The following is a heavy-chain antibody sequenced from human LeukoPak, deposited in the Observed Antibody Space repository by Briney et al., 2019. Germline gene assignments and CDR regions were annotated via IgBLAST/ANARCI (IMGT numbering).Heavy chain of an antibody. J-gene: IGHJ4*02. D-gene: IGHD5-18*01. Sequence: SVKVSCKASGYTFTTYGISWVRQAPGQGLEWMGRIIPILGIANYAQKFQGRVTITADKSTSTAYMELSSLRSEDTAVYYCAREKDVDTAMVLDYWGQGTLVTVSS. CDR2: IIPILGIA. CDR3: AREKDVDTAMVLDY. V-gene: IGHV1-69*04. CDR1: GYTFTTYG.